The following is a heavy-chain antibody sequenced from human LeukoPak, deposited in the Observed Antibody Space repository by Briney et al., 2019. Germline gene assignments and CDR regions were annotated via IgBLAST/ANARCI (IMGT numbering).Heavy chain of an antibody. CDR2: INPSGGST. D-gene: IGHD3-22*01. CDR1: GYTFTSYY. Sequence: ASVKVSCEASGYTFTSYYMHWVRQAPGQGLEWMGIINPSGGSTSYAQKFQGRVTMTRDMSTSTVYMELSSLRSEDTAVYYCARVEGRRTNYYDSSGIEYFQHWGQGTLVTVSS. J-gene: IGHJ1*01. V-gene: IGHV1-46*01. CDR3: ARVEGRRTNYYDSSGIEYFQH.